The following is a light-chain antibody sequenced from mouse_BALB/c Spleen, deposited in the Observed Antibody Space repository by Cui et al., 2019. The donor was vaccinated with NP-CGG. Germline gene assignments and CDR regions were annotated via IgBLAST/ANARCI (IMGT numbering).Light chain of an antibody. Sequence: QAVVTQESALTTSPGETVTLTCRSSTGAVTTSNYANWVQEKPDHLLIGLIGGTNNRAPGVPARFSGSLIGDKAALTITGARTEDEAIYFCALWYSNHWVFGGGTKLTVL. CDR1: TGAVTTSNY. CDR2: GTN. CDR3: ALWYSNHWV. J-gene: IGLJ1*01. V-gene: IGLV1*01.